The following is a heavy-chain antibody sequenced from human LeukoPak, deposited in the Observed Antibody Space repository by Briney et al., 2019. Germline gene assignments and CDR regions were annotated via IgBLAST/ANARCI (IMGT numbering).Heavy chain of an antibody. CDR3: ARHVRGGLFLTTKPTYYFDY. J-gene: IGHJ4*02. V-gene: IGHV4-39*01. CDR1: GGSISSSSYS. Sequence: SETLSLTCTVSGGSISSSSYSWGWIRQPPGKGLEWIGSIYYSGSTYYNPSLKSRVTISVDTSKNQFSLKLSSVTAADTAVYYCARHVRGGLFLTTKPTYYFDYWGQGTLVTVSS. CDR2: IYYSGST. D-gene: IGHD3-22*01.